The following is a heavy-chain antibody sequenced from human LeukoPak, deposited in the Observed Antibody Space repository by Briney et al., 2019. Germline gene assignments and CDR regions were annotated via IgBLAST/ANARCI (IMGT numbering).Heavy chain of an antibody. CDR1: GFTFSSYA. CDR3: AKHLSGSKTFDY. Sequence: GGSLRLSCAASGFTFSSYAMSWVRQAPGKGLEWVSVIGGRGVPIYYSDPVKGRFTISRDNSKDTVYLQINSLRVEDTAVYYCAKHLSGSKTFDYWGQGTLVTVSS. D-gene: IGHD3-16*01. J-gene: IGHJ4*02. V-gene: IGHV3-23*01. CDR2: IGGRGVPI.